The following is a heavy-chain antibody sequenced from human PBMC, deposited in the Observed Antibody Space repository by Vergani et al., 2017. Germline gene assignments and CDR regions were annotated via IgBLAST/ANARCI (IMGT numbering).Heavy chain of an antibody. Sequence: EVQLVESGGGLVQPGGSLRLSCAAPGFTSSSYEMHWVRQATGKGQEWVSAIGTAGETYYPGTVNGRFTISRENAKNSWYHQMDSLRAGDTAVYYCARASGYDNTFDYWGQGTLVTVSS. CDR2: IGTAGET. CDR3: ARASGYDNTFDY. V-gene: IGHV3-13*01. D-gene: IGHD5-12*01. CDR1: GFTSSSYE. J-gene: IGHJ4*02.